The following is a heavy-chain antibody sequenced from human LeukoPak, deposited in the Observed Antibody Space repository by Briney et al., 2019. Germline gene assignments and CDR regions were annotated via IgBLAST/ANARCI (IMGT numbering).Heavy chain of an antibody. CDR2: ISSTATII. CDR3: ASRALIEAGKGYYFDY. V-gene: IGHV3-48*03. J-gene: IGHJ4*02. Sequence: GGSLRLSCAASGFTFSNYEMSWVRQAPGKGLEWLSYISSTATIIYYAGSVKGRFTISRDNAKNSLYLQMNSLSAEDTAVYYCASRALIEAGKGYYFDYWGQGTLVTVSS. D-gene: IGHD6-13*01. CDR1: GFTFSNYE.